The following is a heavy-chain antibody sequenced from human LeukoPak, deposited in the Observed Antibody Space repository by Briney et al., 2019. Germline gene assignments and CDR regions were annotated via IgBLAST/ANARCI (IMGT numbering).Heavy chain of an antibody. CDR2: IKQDGSEK. Sequence: GGSLRLSCAASGFTFSSYWMSWVRQAPGKGLEWVANIKQDGSEKYYVDSVKGRFTISRDNAKNSLYLQMNSPRAEDTAVYYCAILPGYSSGWYEVNYWGQGTLVTVSS. J-gene: IGHJ4*02. V-gene: IGHV3-7*03. CDR3: AILPGYSSGWYEVNY. D-gene: IGHD6-13*01. CDR1: GFTFSSYW.